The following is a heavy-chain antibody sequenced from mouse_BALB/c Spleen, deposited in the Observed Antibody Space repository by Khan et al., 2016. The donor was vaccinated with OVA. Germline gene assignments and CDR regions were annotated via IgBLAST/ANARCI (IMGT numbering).Heavy chain of an antibody. CDR2: ISPNNGGS. D-gene: IGHD2-4*01. V-gene: IGHV1-53*01. J-gene: IGHJ2*01. CDR3: AVGYDCPAY. Sequence: QVRLQQSGTELVKPGASVKLSCKASGYTFTTFWMHWVRLRPGQGFVWFGEISPNNGGSNYNERLKRKATLTIDKSFSTAFMQLSSLTSEDSAVDYWAVGYDCPAYWGQGTTLTVSS. CDR1: GYTFTTFW.